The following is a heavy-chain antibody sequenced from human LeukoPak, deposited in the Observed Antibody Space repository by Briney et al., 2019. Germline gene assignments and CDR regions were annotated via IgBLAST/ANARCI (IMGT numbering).Heavy chain of an antibody. CDR1: GFTFSSYW. Sequence: GGSLRLSCAASGFTFSSYWMSWVRQAPGKGVEWVANIKQDGSEKYYVDSVKGRFTISRDNSKSTLYLQMNTLRAEDTAVYYCARGGSSSWYIGVDYYYYRDVWGKGTTVTVPS. CDR2: IKQDGSEK. D-gene: IGHD6-13*01. J-gene: IGHJ6*03. CDR3: ARGGSSSWYIGVDYYYYRDV. V-gene: IGHV3-7*01.